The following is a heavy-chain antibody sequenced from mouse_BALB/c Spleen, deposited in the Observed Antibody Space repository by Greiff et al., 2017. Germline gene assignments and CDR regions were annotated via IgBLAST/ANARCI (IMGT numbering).Heavy chain of an antibody. CDR2: ISSGGSYT. CDR1: GFTFSSYA. D-gene: IGHD2-12*01. V-gene: IGHV5-6*03. CDR3: ARDYSAMDY. Sequence: EVKVVESGGGLVKPGGSLKLSCAASGFTFSSYAMSWVRQTPEKRLEWVASISSGGSYTYYPDSVKGRFTISRDNAKNNLYLQMSSLKSEDTAMYYCARDYSAMDYWGQGTSVTVSS. J-gene: IGHJ4*01.